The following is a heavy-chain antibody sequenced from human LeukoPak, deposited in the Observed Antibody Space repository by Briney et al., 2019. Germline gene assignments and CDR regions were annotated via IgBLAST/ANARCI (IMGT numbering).Heavy chain of an antibody. V-gene: IGHV3-53*01. J-gene: IGHJ5*02. CDR3: ARDRGYDYVWGSYRYTIPNNWFDP. D-gene: IGHD3-16*02. CDR1: GFTVSSNY. CDR2: IYSGGST. Sequence: GGSLRLSCAASGFTVSSNYMSWVRRAPGKGLEWVSVIYSGGSTYYAGSVKDRFTISRDNSKNTLYLQMNSVRAEDTAVYYCARDRGYDYVWGSYRYTIPNNWFDPWGQGTLVTVSS.